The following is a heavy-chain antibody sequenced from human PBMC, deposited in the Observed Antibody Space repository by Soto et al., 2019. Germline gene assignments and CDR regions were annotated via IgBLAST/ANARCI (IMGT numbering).Heavy chain of an antibody. V-gene: IGHV1-18*01. CDR1: GGTFSSYG. J-gene: IGHJ4*01. Sequence: ASVKVSCKASGGTFSSYGISWVRQAPGQGLEWMGWISAYNGNTNYAQKLQGRVTMTTDTSTSTAYMELRSLRSDDTAVYYCARDPPHTYYYDSSGYPTHDYWG. CDR2: ISAYNGNT. D-gene: IGHD3-22*01. CDR3: ARDPPHTYYYDSSGYPTHDY.